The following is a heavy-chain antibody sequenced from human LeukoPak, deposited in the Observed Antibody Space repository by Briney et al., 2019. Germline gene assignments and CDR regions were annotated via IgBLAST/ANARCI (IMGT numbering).Heavy chain of an antibody. CDR1: GFTFSSYG. CDR3: ARGSLYYYDSSGTDY. D-gene: IGHD3-22*01. J-gene: IGHJ4*02. CDR2: IWYDGSNK. V-gene: IGHV3-33*01. Sequence: PGGSLRLSCAASGFTFSSYGMHWVRQAPGKGLEWVAVIWYDGSNKYYADSVKGRFTISRDNSKNTLYLQMNSPRAEDTAVYYCARGSLYYYDSSGTDYWGQGTLVTVSS.